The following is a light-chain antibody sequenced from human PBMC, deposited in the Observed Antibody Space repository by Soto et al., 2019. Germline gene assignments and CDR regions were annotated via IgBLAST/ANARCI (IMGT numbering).Light chain of an antibody. CDR1: SSDIGAYDY. CDR2: EVT. J-gene: IGLJ1*01. Sequence: QSALTQPATVSGSPGQSITISCTGTSSDIGAYDYVSWYQQYPGRVPKLLIHEVTNRPSGVSDRFSGSKSGNTASLTISGLQTEDEADYYCSSHAGSSAFYVFGTGTQLTVL. CDR3: SSHAGSSAFYV. V-gene: IGLV2-14*01.